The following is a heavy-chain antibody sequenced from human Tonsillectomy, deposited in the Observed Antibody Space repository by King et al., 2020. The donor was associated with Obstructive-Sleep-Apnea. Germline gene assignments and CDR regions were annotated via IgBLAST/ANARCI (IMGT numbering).Heavy chain of an antibody. J-gene: IGHJ4*02. D-gene: IGHD1-26*01. CDR3: TRRGILGATTGYDY. V-gene: IGHV3-73*01. Sequence: QLVQSGGGLVQPGGSLKLSCAASGFSFSGSAMHLVRQASGKGLEWVGRVSSKANNYATAYAASVTGRFTISRDDSRHMAYLQMNSLKTEDTAVYFCTRRGILGATTGYDYWGQGTLVTVSS. CDR1: GFSFSGSA. CDR2: VSSKANNYAT.